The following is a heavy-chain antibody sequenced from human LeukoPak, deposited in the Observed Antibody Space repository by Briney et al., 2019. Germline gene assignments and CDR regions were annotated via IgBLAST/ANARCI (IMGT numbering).Heavy chain of an antibody. V-gene: IGHV3-23*01. J-gene: IGHJ6*03. CDR1: GFTFNSYA. CDR2: ITGTGGST. CDR3: AKARDYYYYYMDV. D-gene: IGHD5-12*01. Sequence: GGSLRLSCAASGFTFNSYAMSWVRQAPGKGLEWVSAITGTGGSTYYADSVKGRLTISRDNSKNTLYLQMNSLRAEDTAVYYCAKARDYYYYYMDVWGKGTTVTVSS.